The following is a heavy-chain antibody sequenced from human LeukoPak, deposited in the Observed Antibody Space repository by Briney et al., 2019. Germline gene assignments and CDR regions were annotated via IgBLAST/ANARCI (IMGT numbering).Heavy chain of an antibody. CDR2: IYTSGST. J-gene: IGHJ5*02. CDR3: ARRGWGRNWFDP. V-gene: IGHV4-4*08. D-gene: IGHD3-16*01. Sequence: SETLSLTCTVSGGPFSSYYWSWVRQPPGKGLEWIGDIYTSGSTNYSPSLKSRVTISLDTSKNQFSLNLSSVTAADTAVYSCARRGWGRNWFDPWGQGTLITVSS. CDR1: GGPFSSYY.